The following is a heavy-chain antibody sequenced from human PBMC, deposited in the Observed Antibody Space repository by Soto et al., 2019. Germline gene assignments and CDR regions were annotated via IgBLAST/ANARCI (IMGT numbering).Heavy chain of an antibody. CDR3: AKDRYSGGYYGYYGMDV. CDR2: ISSSGGGT. J-gene: IGHJ6*02. CDR1: ELTFSNYA. Sequence: TGWTPRLSCSASELTFSNYAMSWVRQAPGKGLEWVSAISSSGGGTYYVDSVKGRFTISRDHSKNTLYVQMNSLRAEDAAVYYCAKDRYSGGYYGYYGMDVWGQGTTVTV. V-gene: IGHV3-23*01. D-gene: IGHD3-22*01.